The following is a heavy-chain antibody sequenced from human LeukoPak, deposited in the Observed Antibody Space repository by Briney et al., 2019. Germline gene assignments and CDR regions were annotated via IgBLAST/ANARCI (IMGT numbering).Heavy chain of an antibody. CDR2: INPRGGYT. V-gene: IGHV1-46*01. J-gene: IGHJ4*02. D-gene: IGHD3-3*01. CDR1: GYTFIAYY. CDR3: ARDRRELEISIFGVETDY. Sequence: ASVKVSCKASGYTFIAYYMHWVRQAPGQGLEWMGVINPRGGYTNYAQQFQGRVTMTRDTSTRTVYMDLSSLTSEDTAVYYCARDRRELEISIFGVETDYWGQVALVTVSS.